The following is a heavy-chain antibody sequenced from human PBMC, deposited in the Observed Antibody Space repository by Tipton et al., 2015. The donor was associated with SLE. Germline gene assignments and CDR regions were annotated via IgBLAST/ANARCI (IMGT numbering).Heavy chain of an antibody. CDR2: FDPEDNEA. D-gene: IGHD3-16*01. V-gene: IGHV1-24*01. CDR3: ARRDRWLRSPLY. Sequence: QVQLVQSGAEVKIPGASVKVSCKISGHTLTDFSMHWVRQAPGKGLEWMGAFDPEDNEAFYTQRFQGRVTLTEDASTDTAFMQLNSLRSADTAVYYCARRDRWLRSPLYWGQGTLVTVSS. J-gene: IGHJ4*02. CDR1: GHTLTDFS.